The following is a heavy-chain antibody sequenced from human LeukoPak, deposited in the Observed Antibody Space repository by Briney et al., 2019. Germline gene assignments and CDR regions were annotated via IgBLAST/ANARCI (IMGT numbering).Heavy chain of an antibody. D-gene: IGHD1-26*01. CDR1: IDSFSNYH. Sequence: SETLSLTCAVYIDSFSNYHWNWIRQTPAKGLEWIGSIYHSGSTYYNPSLKSRVAISVDTSKNQFSLKLSSVTAADTAVYYCARSGSSGSYYWGQGTLVIVSS. J-gene: IGHJ4*02. CDR2: IYHSGST. CDR3: ARSGSSGSYY. V-gene: IGHV4-38-2*01.